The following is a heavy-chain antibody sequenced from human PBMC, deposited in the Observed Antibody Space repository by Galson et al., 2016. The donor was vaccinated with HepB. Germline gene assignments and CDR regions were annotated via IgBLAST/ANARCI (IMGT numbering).Heavy chain of an antibody. CDR3: VKMYTKYAYYYYGMDV. CDR1: GFTFSSYV. CDR2: ISSNGGTT. V-gene: IGHV3-64D*06. J-gene: IGHJ6*02. Sequence: SLRLSCAASGFTFSSYVMYWVRQAPGKGLDYVSAISSNGGTTYYADSVKGRFTISRDNSKNMLYLQMSSLRAEDTAVYYCVKMYTKYAYYYYGMDVWGQGTTVTVSS. D-gene: IGHD1-1*01.